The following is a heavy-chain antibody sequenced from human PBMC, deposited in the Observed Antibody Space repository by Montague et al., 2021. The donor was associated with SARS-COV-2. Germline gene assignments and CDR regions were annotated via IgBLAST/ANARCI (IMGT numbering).Heavy chain of an antibody. CDR1: GDSVSSHSPA. Sequence: CAISGDSVSSHSPASDWLTQSPSTRFELLGRTYYRSKRYNDYAVSVKSRITINPDTSKNQFSLQLNSVTAEDTAVYYCARELRRIIMIVDIRGFDYWGQGTLVTVSS. CDR3: ARELRRIIMIVDIRGFDY. V-gene: IGHV6-1*01. CDR2: TYYRSKRYN. J-gene: IGHJ4*02. D-gene: IGHD3-22*01.